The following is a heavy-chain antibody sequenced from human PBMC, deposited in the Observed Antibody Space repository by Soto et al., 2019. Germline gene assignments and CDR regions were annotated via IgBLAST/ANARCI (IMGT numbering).Heavy chain of an antibody. D-gene: IGHD3-10*01. CDR1: GGSISSYY. CDR3: ARQGFGPLHGLVDV. CDR2: VHHSWGS. Sequence: QVQLQESCPGLVKPSETMSLSCTVSGGSISSYYWSWFRQSPGKRMEWIGYVHHSWGSSYNPSLQSRVAISLDTSKSQFSLKVTSVTATDPAVYYCARQGFGPLHGLVDVWGQGTTVTVSS. J-gene: IGHJ6*02. V-gene: IGHV4-59*08.